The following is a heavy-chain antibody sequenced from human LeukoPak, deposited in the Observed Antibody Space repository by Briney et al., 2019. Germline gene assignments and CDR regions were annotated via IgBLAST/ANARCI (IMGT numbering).Heavy chain of an antibody. D-gene: IGHD3-10*01. CDR3: AREDGWYYGPGPPGY. J-gene: IGHJ4*02. CDR2: IYYSGST. CDR1: GGSISSSSYY. Sequence: SETLSLTCTVSGGSISSSSYYWGWIRQPPGKGLEWIGSIYYSGSTYYNPSLKSRVAISVDTSKNQFSLKLSSVTAADTAVYYCAREDGWYYGPGPPGYWGQGTLVTVSS. V-gene: IGHV4-39*07.